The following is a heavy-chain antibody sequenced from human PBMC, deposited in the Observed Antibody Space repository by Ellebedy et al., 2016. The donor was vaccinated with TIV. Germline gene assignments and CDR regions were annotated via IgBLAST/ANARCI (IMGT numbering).Heavy chain of an antibody. D-gene: IGHD1-26*01. V-gene: IGHV3-66*01. CDR1: GFIFSSHF. CDR2: IHTGGST. J-gene: IGHJ3*02. CDR3: ARDRRGSYPPTDAFDI. Sequence: GESLKISCTASGFIFSSHFMSWVRQAPGKGLAWVSFIHTGGSTNYADSVKGRFTMFRDTSTNTLYLQMNGLRVEDTAVYYCARDRRGSYPPTDAFDIWGQGTVVTVS.